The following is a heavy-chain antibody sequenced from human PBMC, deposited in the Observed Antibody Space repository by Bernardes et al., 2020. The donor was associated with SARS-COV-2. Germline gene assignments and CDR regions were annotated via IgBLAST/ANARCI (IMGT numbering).Heavy chain of an antibody. Sequence: SETLCRTCAVYSGSFSGYYWSWIRQTPGKGLEWIGEINDSGSTKYNPALKSRVTISVDPSKNQFSLKLNSVTAADTAVYYCARGSAAVVSHFMLLFANWYFDLWGRGTLVTVSS. J-gene: IGHJ2*01. V-gene: IGHV4-34*01. CDR2: INDSGST. D-gene: IGHD2-15*01. CDR3: ARGSAAVVSHFMLLFANWYFDL. CDR1: SGSFSGYY.